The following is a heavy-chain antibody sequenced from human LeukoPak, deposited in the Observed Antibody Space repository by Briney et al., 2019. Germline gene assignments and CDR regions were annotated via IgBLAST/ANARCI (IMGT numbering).Heavy chain of an antibody. J-gene: IGHJ4*02. Sequence: KPSETLSLTCTVSGGSISSYYWSWIRQPRGKGLEWIGYIYYSGGTNYNPSLKSRVTISIDTSKNQFSLKLSSVTAADTAVYYCARERRSGSYTRSIDYWGQGTLVTVSS. CDR2: IYYSGGT. D-gene: IGHD1-26*01. CDR1: GGSISSYY. V-gene: IGHV4-59*01. CDR3: ARERRSGSYTRSIDY.